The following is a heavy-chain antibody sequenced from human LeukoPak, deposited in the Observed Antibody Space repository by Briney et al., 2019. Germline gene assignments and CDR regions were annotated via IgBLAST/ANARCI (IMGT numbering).Heavy chain of an antibody. Sequence: GGSLRLSCAASGFTFSSYGMSWVRQAPGKGLEWVSYISSSSSTIYYADSVKGRFTISRDNDKNSLYLQMNSLRAEDTAVYYCARVNKAVTSYYFDYWGQGTLVTVSS. CDR2: ISSSSSTI. J-gene: IGHJ4*02. V-gene: IGHV3-48*01. D-gene: IGHD4-17*01. CDR1: GFTFSSYG. CDR3: ARVNKAVTSYYFDY.